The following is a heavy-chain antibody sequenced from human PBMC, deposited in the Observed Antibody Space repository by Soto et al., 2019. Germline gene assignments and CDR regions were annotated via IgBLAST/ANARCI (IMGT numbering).Heavy chain of an antibody. Sequence: QVQLVQSGGGVVQPGGSLRLSCAGSGFTFSHYPMHWVRQGPGKGLEWVGVVSFDGSNKYYRDSVKGRFTISKDNVKKTLFLQMNDLRHEDTAVYYCARLPGPLISVPYIYPVDARETPSDVDVWGQGTSVTVSS. J-gene: IGHJ6*02. CDR2: VSFDGSNK. CDR3: ARLPGPLISVPYIYPVDARETPSDVDV. CDR1: GFTFSHYP. D-gene: IGHD5-12*01. V-gene: IGHV3-30*06.